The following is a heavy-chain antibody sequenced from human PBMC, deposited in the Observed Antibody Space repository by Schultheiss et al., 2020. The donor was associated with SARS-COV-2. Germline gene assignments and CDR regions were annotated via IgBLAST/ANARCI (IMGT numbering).Heavy chain of an antibody. CDR3: ARQVVYAMRFDP. V-gene: IGHV4-34*01. Sequence: SETLSLTCAVYGGSFSGYYWSWIRQPPGKGLEWIGEINHSGSTNYNPSLKSRVTISVDTSKNQFSLKLSSVTAADTAVYYCARQVVYAMRFDPWGQGTLVTVSS. CDR1: GGSFSGYY. J-gene: IGHJ5*02. CDR2: INHSGST. D-gene: IGHD2-8*02.